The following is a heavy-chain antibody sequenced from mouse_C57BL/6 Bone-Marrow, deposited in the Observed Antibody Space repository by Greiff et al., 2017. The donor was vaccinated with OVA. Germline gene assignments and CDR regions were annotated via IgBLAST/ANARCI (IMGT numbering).Heavy chain of an antibody. CDR3: AREAIYYGAWLAY. D-gene: IGHD2-1*01. J-gene: IGHJ3*01. CDR2: INPHNGGT. V-gene: IGHV1-26*01. Sequence: EVQLQQSGPELVKPGASVKISCKASGYTFTDYYMNWVKQSHGKSLEWIGDINPHNGGTSYNQKFKGKATLTVDKSSSTAYMELRSLTSEDSAVYYCAREAIYYGAWLAYWGQGTLVTVSA. CDR1: GYTFTDYY.